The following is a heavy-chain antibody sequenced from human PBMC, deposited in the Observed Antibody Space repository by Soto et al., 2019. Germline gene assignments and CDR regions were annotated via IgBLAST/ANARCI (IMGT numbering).Heavy chain of an antibody. CDR2: INHSGST. CDR1: GGSFSGYY. V-gene: IGHV4-34*01. D-gene: IGHD6-19*01. Sequence: SETLSLTCAVYGGSFSGYYWSWIRQPPGKGLEWIGEINHSGSTNYNPSLKSRVTISVDTSKNQFSLKLSSVTAADTAVYYCARDRDSSGWLNFDYWGQGTLVTVSS. CDR3: ARDRDSSGWLNFDY. J-gene: IGHJ4*02.